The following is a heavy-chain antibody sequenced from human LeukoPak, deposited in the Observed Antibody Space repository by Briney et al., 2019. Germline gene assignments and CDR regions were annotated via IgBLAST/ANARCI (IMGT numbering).Heavy chain of an antibody. CDR2: IYSNGST. V-gene: IGHV4-59*08. CDR1: GGSISSYY. D-gene: IGHD2-15*01. CDR3: ARLAGCSGGSCYPDY. Sequence: SETLSLTCTVSGGSISSYYWSWIRQPPGKGLEWIGFIYSNGSTNYNPSLKSRVTISVDTSKNQFSLKLSSVTAADTAVYYCARLAGCSGGSCYPDYWGQGTLVTVSS. J-gene: IGHJ4*02.